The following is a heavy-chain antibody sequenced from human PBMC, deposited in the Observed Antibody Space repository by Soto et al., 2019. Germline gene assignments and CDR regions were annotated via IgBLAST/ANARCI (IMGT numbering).Heavy chain of an antibody. J-gene: IGHJ4*02. CDR1: GYAFTTYG. CDR3: ARGRYGDY. V-gene: IGHV1-18*01. D-gene: IGHD1-1*01. Sequence: QVHLVQSGAEVKKPGASVKVSCKGSGYAFTTYGITWVRQAPGQGLEWMGWISAHNGNTNYAQKLQGRVTVTRDTSTSTAYRELRSMRSDDTAVYYCARGRYGDYWGQGPRVTVSS. CDR2: ISAHNGNT.